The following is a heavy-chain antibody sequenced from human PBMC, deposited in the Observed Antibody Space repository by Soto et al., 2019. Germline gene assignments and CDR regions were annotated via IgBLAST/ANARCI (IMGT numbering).Heavy chain of an antibody. V-gene: IGHV4-59*01. CDR3: ARGNQATMVVY. D-gene: IGHD3-10*01. CDR1: GGSISSYY. J-gene: IGHJ4*02. Sequence: PSETLSLTCTVSGGSISSYYWSWIRQPPGKGLEWIGYIYYSGSTNYNPSLKSRVTISVDTSKNQFSLKLSSVTAADTAVYYCARGNQATMVVYWGQGTLVTVSS. CDR2: IYYSGST.